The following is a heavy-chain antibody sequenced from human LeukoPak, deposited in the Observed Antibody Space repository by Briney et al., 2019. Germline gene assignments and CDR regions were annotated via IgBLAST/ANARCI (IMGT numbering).Heavy chain of an antibody. V-gene: IGHV3-53*01. CDR2: IYSGGST. CDR3: AREGTSSGWYPIDY. Sequence: PGGSLRLSCAASGFTVSSNYMSWVRQAPGKGLEWVSVIYSGGSTYYADSVKGRFTISRDNSKSTLFLQMNSLRAEDTAVYYCAREGTSSGWYPIDYWGQGTLVTVSS. J-gene: IGHJ4*02. CDR1: GFTVSSNY. D-gene: IGHD6-19*01.